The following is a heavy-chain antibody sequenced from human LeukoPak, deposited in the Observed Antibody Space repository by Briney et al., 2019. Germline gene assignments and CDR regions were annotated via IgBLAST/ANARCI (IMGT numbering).Heavy chain of an antibody. CDR1: GGSFSGYY. V-gene: IGHV4-34*01. D-gene: IGHD3-22*01. CDR3: ARLGVRGSGYPGRPGYYFDQ. CDR2: INHSGST. J-gene: IGHJ4*02. Sequence: PSETLSLTCAVYGGSFSGYYWSWIRQPPGKGLEWSGEINHSGSTNYNPSLKSRVTISVDTSKHQFSLKLSSVPAADTSVYYCARLGVRGSGYPGRPGYYFDQWGQGTLVTVSS.